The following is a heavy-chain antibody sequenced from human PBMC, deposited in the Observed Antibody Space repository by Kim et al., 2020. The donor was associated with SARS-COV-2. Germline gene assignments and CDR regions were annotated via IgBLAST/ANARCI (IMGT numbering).Heavy chain of an antibody. V-gene: IGHV3-30*18. J-gene: IGHJ4*02. CDR3: AKDAGGSGYYQGDY. CDR1: GFTFSSYG. Sequence: GGSLRLSCAASGFTFSSYGMHWVRQAPGKGLEWVAVISYDGSNKYYADSVKGRFTISRDNSKNTLYLQMNSLRAEDTAVYYCAKDAGGSGYYQGDYWGQGTLVTVSS. D-gene: IGHD3-3*01. CDR2: ISYDGSNK.